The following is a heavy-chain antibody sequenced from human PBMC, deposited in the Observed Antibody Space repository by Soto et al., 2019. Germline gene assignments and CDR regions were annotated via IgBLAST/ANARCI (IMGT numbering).Heavy chain of an antibody. D-gene: IGHD6-13*01. CDR2: ISSNSAYI. J-gene: IGHJ5*02. Sequence: WGSLRLSCAASGFTFRSFTMNWVRQSPGKGLEWVSTISSNSAYIYYTDALRGRFTISRDNARNSLHLQMNSLRAEDTAVYYCTRDASRDSSARGWFDPWGPGTLVTVSS. CDR3: TRDASRDSSARGWFDP. CDR1: GFTFRSFT. V-gene: IGHV3-21*01.